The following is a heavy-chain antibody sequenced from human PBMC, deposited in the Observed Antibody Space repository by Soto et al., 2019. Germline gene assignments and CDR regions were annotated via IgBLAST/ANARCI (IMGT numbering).Heavy chain of an antibody. Sequence: EVQLVESGGGLVQPGGSLRLSCAASGFTFSSYWMHWVRQAPGKGLVWVSRINSDGSSTSYADSVKGRFTISRDNAKNTLYLQMNSLRAEDTAVYYCARDPWAGHDYGDYDSTGGDAFDIWGQGTMVTVSS. D-gene: IGHD4-17*01. CDR3: ARDPWAGHDYGDYDSTGGDAFDI. CDR2: INSDGSST. J-gene: IGHJ3*02. V-gene: IGHV3-74*01. CDR1: GFTFSSYW.